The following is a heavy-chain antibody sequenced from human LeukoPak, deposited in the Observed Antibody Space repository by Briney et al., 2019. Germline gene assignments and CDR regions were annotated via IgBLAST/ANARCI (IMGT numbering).Heavy chain of an antibody. Sequence: GGSLRLSCAASGFTFSSYWMSWVRQAPGKGLEWVSVIYSGGSTYYADSVKGRFTISRDNSKNTLYLQMNSLRAEDTAVYYCARDRRIVGATDAFDIWGQGTMVTVSS. CDR1: GFTFSSYW. CDR2: IYSGGST. J-gene: IGHJ3*02. CDR3: ARDRRIVGATDAFDI. D-gene: IGHD1-26*01. V-gene: IGHV3-53*01.